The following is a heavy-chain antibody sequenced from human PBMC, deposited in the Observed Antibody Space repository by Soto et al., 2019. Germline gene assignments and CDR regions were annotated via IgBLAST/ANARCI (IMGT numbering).Heavy chain of an antibody. V-gene: IGHV1-18*01. CDR2: ISAYNGNT. Sequence: ASVKVSCKASGYTFTSYGISWVRQAPGQGLEWMGWISAYNGNTNYAQKLQGRVTMTTDTSTSTAYMELRSLRSDDTAVYYCARDEGGGYSSGWGNEAFDIWGQGKMVTFSS. CDR1: GYTFTSYG. J-gene: IGHJ3*02. CDR3: ARDEGGGYSSGWGNEAFDI. D-gene: IGHD6-19*01.